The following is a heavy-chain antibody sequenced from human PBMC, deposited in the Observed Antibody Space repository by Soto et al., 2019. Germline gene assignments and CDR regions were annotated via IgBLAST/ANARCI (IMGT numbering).Heavy chain of an antibody. D-gene: IGHD3-22*01. V-gene: IGHV3-21*01. Sequence: GGSLRLSCAASGFTFSSYSMNWVRQAPGKELEWVSSISSSSSYIYYADSVKGRFTISRDNAKNSLYLQMNSLRAEDTAVYYCARDLGITMIVGFDYWGQGTLVTVYS. J-gene: IGHJ4*02. CDR2: ISSSSSYI. CDR3: ARDLGITMIVGFDY. CDR1: GFTFSSYS.